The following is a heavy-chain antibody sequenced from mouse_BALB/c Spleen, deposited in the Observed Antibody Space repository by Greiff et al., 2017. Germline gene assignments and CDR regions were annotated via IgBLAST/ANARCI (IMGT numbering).Heavy chain of an antibody. V-gene: IGHV5-17*02. D-gene: IGHD1-2*01. CDR3: ARSGTTATPRWAMDY. Sequence: EVQGVESGGGLVQPGGSRKLSCAASGFTFSSFGMHWVRQAPEKGLEWVAYISSGSSTIYYADTVKGRFTISRDNPKNTLFLQMNSQRSEDTAMYYGARSGTTATPRWAMDYWGEGTSVTVSS. CDR2: ISSGSSTI. CDR1: GFTFSSFG. J-gene: IGHJ4*01.